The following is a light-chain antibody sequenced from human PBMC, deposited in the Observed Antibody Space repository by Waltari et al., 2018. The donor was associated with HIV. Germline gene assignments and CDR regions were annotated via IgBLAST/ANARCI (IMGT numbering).Light chain of an antibody. CDR3: GTWDSSLSVVV. Sequence: QSVLTQPPSVSAAPGQKVTIPCSGSSSNIGNNSVSCYQQFPGTAPKLLIYETNKLPFEIADRFSGSRSGTSATLGITGLQTADEADYYCGTWDSSLSVVVFGGGTKVTVL. J-gene: IGLJ2*01. V-gene: IGLV1-51*02. CDR2: ETN. CDR1: SSNIGNNS.